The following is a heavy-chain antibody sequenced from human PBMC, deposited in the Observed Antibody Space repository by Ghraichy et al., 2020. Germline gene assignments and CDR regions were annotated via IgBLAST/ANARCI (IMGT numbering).Heavy chain of an antibody. D-gene: IGHD3-10*01. CDR1: EFMFSFYA. CDR3: VRGPVSETGNYDRFDP. CDR2: ISSDGGTT. Sequence: GGSLRLSCAASEFMFSFYAMHWVRQAPGKGLEWVAVISSDGGTTYSADSVKGRFTISRDNYKNTLYLQMGSLGAEDTAVYYCVRGPVSETGNYDRFDPWGQGTLVTVSS. V-gene: IGHV3-30*04. J-gene: IGHJ5*02.